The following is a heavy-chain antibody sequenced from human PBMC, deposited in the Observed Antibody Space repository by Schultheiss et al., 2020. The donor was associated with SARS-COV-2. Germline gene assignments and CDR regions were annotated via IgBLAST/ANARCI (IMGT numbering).Heavy chain of an antibody. CDR1: GFTFGDYA. Sequence: GESLKISSITSGFTFGDYAMSWFRQAPGKGLEWVGFIRSIAYGATTEYAASVKGRFTISRDDSKSIAFLHMNSLKTEDTAVYYCTRDPNDLAYFSPSLQEGYYFDYWGQGTLVTVSS. D-gene: IGHD1-1*01. CDR2: IRSIAYGATT. CDR3: TRDPNDLAYFSPSLQEGYYFDY. J-gene: IGHJ4*02. V-gene: IGHV3-49*03.